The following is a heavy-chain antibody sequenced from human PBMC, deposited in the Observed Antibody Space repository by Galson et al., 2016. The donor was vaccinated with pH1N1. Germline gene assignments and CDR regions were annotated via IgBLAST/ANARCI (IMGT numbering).Heavy chain of an antibody. V-gene: IGHV4-38-2*01. CDR2: IYQSGNT. J-gene: IGHJ4*02. D-gene: IGHD6-13*01. CDR3: ARGVAAAGPYYFDY. CDR1: GYSITSGYY. Sequence: ETLSLTCAVSGYSITSGYYWGWIRQSPGKGLEWIGSIYQSGNTYVNPSLRSRVTISVDTSKNQFSLKLTSVTAADTAVYYCARGVAAAGPYYFDYWGQGTLVTVSS.